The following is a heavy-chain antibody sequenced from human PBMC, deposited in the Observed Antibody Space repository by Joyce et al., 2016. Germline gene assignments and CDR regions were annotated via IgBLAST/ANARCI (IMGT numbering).Heavy chain of an antibody. D-gene: IGHD2-15*01. Sequence: QVQLVQSGAEVKKPGASVKVSCKASGYTFSDYYIHWGRQAPGQGLEWMVWINPNSGGTNYAQKCQGWVTMTRDTSISTVHMELSRLKSDDTAVYYCARDHSAGHRFDYWGQGTLVTVSS. V-gene: IGHV1-2*04. CDR1: GYTFSDYY. CDR2: INPNSGGT. J-gene: IGHJ4*02. CDR3: ARDHSAGHRFDY.